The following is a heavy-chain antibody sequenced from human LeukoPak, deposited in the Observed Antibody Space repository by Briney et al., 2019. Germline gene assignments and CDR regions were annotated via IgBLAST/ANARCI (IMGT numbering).Heavy chain of an antibody. J-gene: IGHJ4*02. CDR1: GASISDYY. Sequence: SETLSLTCTVSGASISDYYWSWIRQPPGKGLEWIGFIYYSGSTNYTPSLKSRVTISVDTSKNQFSLKLSSVTAADTALYYCARAEYYGSGTYYLDYWGQGTLVTASS. D-gene: IGHD3-10*01. CDR3: ARAEYYGSGTYYLDY. V-gene: IGHV4-59*01. CDR2: IYYSGST.